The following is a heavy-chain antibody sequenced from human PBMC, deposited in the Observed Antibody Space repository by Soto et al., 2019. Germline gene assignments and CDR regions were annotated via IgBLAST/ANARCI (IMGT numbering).Heavy chain of an antibody. CDR1: GFTFSSYS. Sequence: EVQLVESGGGLVKPGGSLRLSCAASGFTFSSYSMNWVRQAPGKGLEWVSSISSSSSYIYYADSVKGRFTISRDNAKNSLYLQMNSLRAEDTAVYYCARDNLGVDYYDSSGFIEEPDAFDIWGQGTMVTVSS. D-gene: IGHD3-22*01. CDR3: ARDNLGVDYYDSSGFIEEPDAFDI. J-gene: IGHJ3*02. CDR2: ISSSSSYI. V-gene: IGHV3-21*01.